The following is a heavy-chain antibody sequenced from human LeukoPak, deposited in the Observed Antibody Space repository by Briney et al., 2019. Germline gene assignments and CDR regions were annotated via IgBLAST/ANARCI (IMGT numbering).Heavy chain of an antibody. CDR2: IIPIFGTA. CDR3: ASRGANTTRYFDY. V-gene: IGHV1-69*13. CDR1: GGTFSSYA. J-gene: IGHJ4*02. Sequence: SVTVSCKASGGTFSSYAISWVRQAPGQGLEWMGGIIPIFGTANYAQKFQGRVTITADESTSTAYMELSSLRSEDTAVYYCASRGANTTRYFDYWGQGTLVTVSS. D-gene: IGHD1-14*01.